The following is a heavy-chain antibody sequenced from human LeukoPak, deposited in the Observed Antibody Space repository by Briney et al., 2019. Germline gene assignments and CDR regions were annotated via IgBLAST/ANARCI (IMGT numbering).Heavy chain of an antibody. Sequence: GASVKVSCKASGYTFTSYHMHWVRQAPGQGLEWMGIINPSGGTTNYAQKFRGRVTMTRDTSISTAYMELSRLRSDDTAVYYCARSGFYYYYYMDVWGKGTTVTISS. J-gene: IGHJ6*03. D-gene: IGHD5-12*01. V-gene: IGHV1-46*01. CDR3: ARSGFYYYYYMDV. CDR1: GYTFTSYH. CDR2: INPSGGTT.